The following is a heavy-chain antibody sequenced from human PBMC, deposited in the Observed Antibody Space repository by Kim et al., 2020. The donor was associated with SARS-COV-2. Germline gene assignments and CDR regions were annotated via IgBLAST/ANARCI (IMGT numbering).Heavy chain of an antibody. D-gene: IGHD2-15*01. Sequence: ASVKVSCEASGYTFTGYYMHWVRQAPGQGLEWMGWINPNSGATNYAQNFQGRVTMTRDTSINTVYMQLSRLRSDDTAIYYCARCRFRQTPPVFDYWGQGTLVTLSS. CDR1: GYTFTGYY. V-gene: IGHV1-2*02. J-gene: IGHJ4*02. CDR3: ARCRFRQTPPVFDY. CDR2: INPNSGAT.